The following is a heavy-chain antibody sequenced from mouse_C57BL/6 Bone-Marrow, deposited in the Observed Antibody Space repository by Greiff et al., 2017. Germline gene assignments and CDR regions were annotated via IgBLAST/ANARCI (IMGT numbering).Heavy chain of an antibody. CDR1: GYTFTSYW. Sequence: QVQLQQPGAELVKPGASVKLSCKASGYTFTSYWMHWVKQRPGQGLEWIGMIHPDSGSTNYNEKFKGKATLTVDKSSSTAYMPLSSLTSEDSAVYYCAIWGTTVVATRYYFDYGGQGTSPTVTS. V-gene: IGHV1-64*01. CDR2: IHPDSGST. D-gene: IGHD1-1*01. CDR3: AIWGTTVVATRYYFDY. J-gene: IGHJ2*03.